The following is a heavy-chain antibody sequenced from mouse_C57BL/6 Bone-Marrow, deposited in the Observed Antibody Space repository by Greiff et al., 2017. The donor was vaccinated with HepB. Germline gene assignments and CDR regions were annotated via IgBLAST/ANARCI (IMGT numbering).Heavy chain of an antibody. CDR1: GYTFTSYW. CDR2: IDPSDSYT. CDR3: ARPQGAMDY. J-gene: IGHJ4*01. Sequence: QVQLKEPGAELVRPGTSVKLSCKASGYTFTSYWMHWVKQRPGQGLEWIGVIDPSDSYTNYNQKFKGKATLTVDTSSSTAYMQLSSLTSEDSAVYYCARPQGAMDYWGQGTSVTVSS. V-gene: IGHV1-59*01.